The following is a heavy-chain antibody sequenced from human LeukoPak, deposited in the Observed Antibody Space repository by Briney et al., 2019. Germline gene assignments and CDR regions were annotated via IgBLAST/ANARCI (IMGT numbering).Heavy chain of an antibody. CDR3: ARHWVFDY. D-gene: IGHD7-27*01. Sequence: GGSLRLSCAAPGFTFTTYWMTWVRQAPGKGLEWVAHIKQDGSEKYYVDSVKGRFTISRDNAKNSLYLQMNSLRAEDTAVYYCARHWVFDYWGQGTLVTVSS. V-gene: IGHV3-7*01. CDR2: IKQDGSEK. CDR1: GFTFTTYW. J-gene: IGHJ4*02.